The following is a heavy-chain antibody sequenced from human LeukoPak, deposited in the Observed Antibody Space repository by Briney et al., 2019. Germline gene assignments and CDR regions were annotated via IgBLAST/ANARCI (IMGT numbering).Heavy chain of an antibody. CDR1: GFTFSSYA. D-gene: IGHD3-16*02. CDR2: ISGSGGST. J-gene: IGHJ4*02. V-gene: IGHV3-23*01. CDR3: AKDGVRVTFLSPRDYIWGSYRLGYFDY. Sequence: GGSLRLSCAASGFTFSSYAMSWVRQAPGKGLEWVSAISGSGGSTYYADSVKGRFTISRDNSKNTLYLQMNSLRAEATAVYYCAKDGVRVTFLSPRDYIWGSYRLGYFDYWGQGTLVTVSS.